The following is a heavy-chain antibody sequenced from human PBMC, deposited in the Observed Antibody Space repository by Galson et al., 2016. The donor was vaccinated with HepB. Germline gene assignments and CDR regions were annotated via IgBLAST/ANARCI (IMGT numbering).Heavy chain of an antibody. D-gene: IGHD4-23*01. CDR2: FDPEGGET. J-gene: IGHJ5*01. Sequence: SVKVSCKVSGYTLTELSMHWVRQGPGKGLEWMGGFDPEGGETIYAQKFQGRVSMTEDTSTAYMELSSLRSEDTAVYYCATDVPLRWRARGWFDSWGQGTLVTVSS. V-gene: IGHV1-24*01. CDR1: GYTLTELS. CDR3: ATDVPLRWRARGWFDS.